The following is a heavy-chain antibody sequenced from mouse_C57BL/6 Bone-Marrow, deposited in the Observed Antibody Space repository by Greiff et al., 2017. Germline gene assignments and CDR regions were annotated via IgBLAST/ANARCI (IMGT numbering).Heavy chain of an antibody. CDR1: GYTFTSYG. CDR2: IYPRSGNT. CDR3: ARGGAYLYY. V-gene: IGHV1-81*01. J-gene: IGHJ2*01. Sequence: VQVVESGAELARPGASVKLSCKASGYTFTSYGISWVKQRTGQGLEWIGEIYPRSGNTYYNEKFKGKATLTADKSSSTAYMELRSLTSEDSAVYFCARGGAYLYYWGQGTTLTVSS.